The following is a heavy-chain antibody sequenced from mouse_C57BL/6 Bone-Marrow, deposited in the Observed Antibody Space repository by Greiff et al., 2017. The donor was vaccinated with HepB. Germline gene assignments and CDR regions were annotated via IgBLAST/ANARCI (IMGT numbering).Heavy chain of an antibody. CDR1: GYTFTNYW. Sequence: VQLQESGAELVRPGTSVKMSCKASGYTFTNYWIGWAKQRPGHGLEWIGDIYPGGGYTNYNEKFKGKATLTADKSSSTAYMQFSSLTSEDSAIYYCARHYDGYYVDYWGQGTTLTVSS. D-gene: IGHD2-3*01. V-gene: IGHV1-63*01. CDR3: ARHYDGYYVDY. J-gene: IGHJ2*01. CDR2: IYPGGGYT.